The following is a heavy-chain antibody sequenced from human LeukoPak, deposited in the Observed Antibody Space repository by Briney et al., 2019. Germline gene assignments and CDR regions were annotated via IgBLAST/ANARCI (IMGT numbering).Heavy chain of an antibody. V-gene: IGHV3-74*01. Sequence: PGGSLRLSCAGSGFAFSSYWMHWVRQAPEKGLVWVSRISGDGSSTTYADSVKGRFTISRDNAKNTLYLQMNSLRAEDTAVYYCAITPRLDYWGQGTLVTVSS. CDR2: ISGDGSST. CDR1: GFAFSSYW. J-gene: IGHJ4*02. CDR3: AITPRLDY. D-gene: IGHD1-14*01.